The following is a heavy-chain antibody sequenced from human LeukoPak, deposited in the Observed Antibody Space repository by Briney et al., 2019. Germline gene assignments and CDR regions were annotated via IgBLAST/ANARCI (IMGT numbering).Heavy chain of an antibody. CDR1: GFIFTNYN. CDR3: ARDDVTTNGGVIADSRLFDI. D-gene: IGHD2-8*02. CDR2: ISGGSTYI. J-gene: IGHJ3*02. Sequence: GGSLRLSCAASGFIFTNYNLNWVRQAPGEGLEWISCISGGSTYIYYADSVWGRFTISRDNAKNSVYLQMNSLRGGDTAVYYCARDDVTTNGGVIADSRLFDIWGQGTMVTVSS. V-gene: IGHV3-21*01.